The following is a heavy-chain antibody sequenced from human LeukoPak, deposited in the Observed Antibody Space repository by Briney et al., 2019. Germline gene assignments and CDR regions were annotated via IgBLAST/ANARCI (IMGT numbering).Heavy chain of an antibody. Sequence: GESLKISCKGSGYSFTIYWIGWVRQMPGKGLEWMGLIFPGDSETIYSPSLQGQVTISADKSINTAYLRWSSLKASDTAMYYCATSESQTRFDYWGQGTLVTVSS. CDR2: IFPGDSET. D-gene: IGHD1/OR15-1a*01. CDR1: GYSFTIYW. J-gene: IGHJ4*02. CDR3: ATSESQTRFDY. V-gene: IGHV5-51*01.